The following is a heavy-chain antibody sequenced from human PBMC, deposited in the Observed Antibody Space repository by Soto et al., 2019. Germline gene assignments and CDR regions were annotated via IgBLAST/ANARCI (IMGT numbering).Heavy chain of an antibody. CDR2: ISAYNGNT. J-gene: IGHJ5*02. V-gene: IGHV1-18*01. CDR1: GYTFTSYG. Sequence: QVQLVQSGAEVKKPGASVKVSCKASGYTFTSYGISWVRQAPGQGLEWMGWISAYNGNTNYAQKLQGRVTMTTDTSASTAYMELRSLRSDDTAVYYCARDLRPYYYGSGSPTWGQGTLVTVSS. CDR3: ARDLRPYYYGSGSPT. D-gene: IGHD3-10*01.